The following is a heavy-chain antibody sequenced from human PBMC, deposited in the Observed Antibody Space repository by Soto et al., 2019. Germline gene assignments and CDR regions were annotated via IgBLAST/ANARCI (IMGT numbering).Heavy chain of an antibody. CDR1: GATFRSYA. CDR2: ISPIFGST. Sequence: VQLVQSGAEVKQPGSSVKVSCRASGATFRSYAFTWVRQTPGQGLEWMGGISPIFGSTIYARQFQGRVTITADDSASTAYMELNSLSSADTAVYYCAGDYGVYDWYGMDVWGQGTTVTVSS. D-gene: IGHD4-17*01. J-gene: IGHJ6*02. V-gene: IGHV1-69*01. CDR3: AGDYGVYDWYGMDV.